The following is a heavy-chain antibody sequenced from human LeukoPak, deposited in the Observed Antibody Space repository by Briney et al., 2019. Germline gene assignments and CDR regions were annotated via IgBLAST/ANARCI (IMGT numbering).Heavy chain of an antibody. V-gene: IGHV3-7*02. J-gene: IGHJ4*02. CDR3: ATSDDAEAGPY. D-gene: IGHD6-13*01. CDR2: IKEDGSAK. Sequence: PGGAPRLSCAAPGFTLSNYWMTWGPQGPGKGAERVYNIKEDGSAKFYVDSANGRFTISRDNAKNSLNLQMNSLRVEDTVVYYCATSDDAEAGPYWGQGTLVMVSS. CDR1: GFTLSNYW.